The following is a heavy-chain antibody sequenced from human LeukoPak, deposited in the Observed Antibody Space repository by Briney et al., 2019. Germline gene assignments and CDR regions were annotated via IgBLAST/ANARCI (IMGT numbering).Heavy chain of an antibody. CDR3: AGTIFGVAGGLDY. Sequence: ASVKVSCKASGDTFSSYAISWVRQAPGQGLEWMGGIIPIFGTANYAQKFQGRVTITTDESTSTAYMELSSLRSEDTAVYYCAGTIFGVAGGLDYWGQGTLVTVSS. CDR2: IIPIFGTA. V-gene: IGHV1-69*05. D-gene: IGHD3-3*01. CDR1: GDTFSSYA. J-gene: IGHJ4*02.